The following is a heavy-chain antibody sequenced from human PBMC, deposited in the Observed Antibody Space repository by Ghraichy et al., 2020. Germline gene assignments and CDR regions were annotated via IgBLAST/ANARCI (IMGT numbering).Heavy chain of an antibody. CDR1: GFTFSGYW. Sequence: LSLTCAASGFTFSGYWMHWVRQAPGKGLVWVSRIKTDGTSTDYADSVKGRFTISRDNAKNTLFPQMNSLRAEDAAVYYCVRDGHRWNFDLWGQGILVTVSS. D-gene: IGHD2-15*01. J-gene: IGHJ4*02. V-gene: IGHV3-74*01. CDR3: VRDGHRWNFDL. CDR2: IKTDGTST.